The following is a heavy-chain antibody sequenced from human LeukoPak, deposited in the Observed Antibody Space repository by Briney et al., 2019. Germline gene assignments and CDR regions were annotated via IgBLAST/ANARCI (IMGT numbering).Heavy chain of an antibody. CDR2: IYYSGST. CDR3: ARMVTGYYQLDY. J-gene: IGHJ4*02. CDR1: GGSVSSSSYY. Sequence: SETLSLTCTVSGGSVSSSSYYWNWIRQPPGKGPEWIGYIYYSGSTNYNPSLKSRVTISVDTSKNQFSLNLSSVTAADTAVYYCARMVTGYYQLDYWGQGTLVTVSS. V-gene: IGHV4-61*01. D-gene: IGHD3-9*01.